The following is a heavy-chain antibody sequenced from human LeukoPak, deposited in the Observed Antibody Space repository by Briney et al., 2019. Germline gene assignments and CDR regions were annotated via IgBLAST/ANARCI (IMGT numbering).Heavy chain of an antibody. CDR3: ARLPYDFWSGYPAGFAD. D-gene: IGHD3-3*01. Sequence: SETLSLTCAVYGGSFSGYCWSWIRQPPGKGLEWIGEINHSGSTNYNPSLKSRVTISVDTSKNQFSLTLSSVTAADTAVYYCARLPYDFWSGYPAGFADWGQGTLVTVSS. CDR1: GGSFSGYC. V-gene: IGHV4-34*01. J-gene: IGHJ4*02. CDR2: INHSGST.